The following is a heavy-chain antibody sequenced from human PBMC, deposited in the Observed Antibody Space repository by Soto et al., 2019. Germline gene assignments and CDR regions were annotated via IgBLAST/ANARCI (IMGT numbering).Heavy chain of an antibody. CDR1: GGSISSYY. CDR2: IYYSGCT. D-gene: IGHD2-2*01. J-gene: IGHJ4*02. CDR3: ARHGVVYFDY. Sequence: SETLSLTCTVSGGSISSYYWSWIRQPPGKGLEWIGYIYYSGCTNYNPSLKSRVTISVDTSKNQFSLKLSSVTAADTAVYYCARHGVVYFDYWGQGTLVTVSS. V-gene: IGHV4-59*08.